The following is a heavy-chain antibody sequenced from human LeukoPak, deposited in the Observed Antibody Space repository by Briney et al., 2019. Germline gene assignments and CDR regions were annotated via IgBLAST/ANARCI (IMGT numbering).Heavy chain of an antibody. CDR2: ISSTNTYI. Sequence: GGSLRLSGAASGFSFSSHNLNWVRQAPGKGLEWVSSISSTNTYIDSAASLKGRFTISRDNSKNTLYLQLNSRRVEDTAVYYCARNSGWYGLSWGQGPLLPVSS. D-gene: IGHD6-19*01. CDR1: GFSFSSHN. CDR3: ARNSGWYGLS. V-gene: IGHV3-21*04. J-gene: IGHJ4*02.